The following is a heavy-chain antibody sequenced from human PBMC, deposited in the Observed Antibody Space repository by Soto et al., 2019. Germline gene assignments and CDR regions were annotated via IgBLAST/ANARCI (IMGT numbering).Heavy chain of an antibody. V-gene: IGHV2-5*01. CDR2: IYWNDDK. D-gene: IGHD6-19*01. Sequence: SGPTLVNPTQTRTLACIFSGFSLRTSGVGVGWIRQPPGKSLEWLGFIYWNDDKRYSPSLKSRLTITKDTSKNQVVLTMTNMDPVDTATYYCAKSGSSGWYGWFDPWGQGTLVTVSS. CDR1: GFSLRTSGVG. CDR3: AKSGSSGWYGWFDP. J-gene: IGHJ5*02.